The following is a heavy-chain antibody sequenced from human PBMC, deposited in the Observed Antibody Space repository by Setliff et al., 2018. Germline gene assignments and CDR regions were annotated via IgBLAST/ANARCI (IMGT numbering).Heavy chain of an antibody. J-gene: IGHJ3*01. D-gene: IGHD1-20*01. CDR1: GGPISSYY. CDR2: IYYSGST. CDR3: ARGNNWEPDAFDV. V-gene: IGHV4-59*01. Sequence: ETLSLTCTVSGGPISSYYWSWIRQPPGKGLEWIAYIYYSGSTNYNPSLKSRVTISVDTSKNQFSLKLSSVTAADTAVYYCARGNNWEPDAFDVWGQGTMVTVSS.